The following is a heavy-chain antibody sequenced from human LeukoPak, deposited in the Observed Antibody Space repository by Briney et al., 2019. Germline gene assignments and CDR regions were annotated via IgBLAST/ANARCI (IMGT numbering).Heavy chain of an antibody. Sequence: GGSLRLSCAASGFTFSSYAMTWVRQAPGKGLEWVSSITGSCAATFYADSVKGRFTISRDNSKNTLYLQMNSLRAEDTAAYYCAKSILGCSSSSCYFGFQHWGQGSLVTVFS. CDR1: GFTFSSYA. CDR3: AKSILGCSSSSCYFGFQH. CDR2: ITGSCAAT. D-gene: IGHD2-2*01. V-gene: IGHV3-23*01. J-gene: IGHJ1*01.